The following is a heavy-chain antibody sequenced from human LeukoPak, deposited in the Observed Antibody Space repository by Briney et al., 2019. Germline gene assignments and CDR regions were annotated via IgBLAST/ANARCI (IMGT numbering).Heavy chain of an antibody. J-gene: IGHJ5*02. CDR2: INHSGST. Sequence: GSLRLSCAASGFTFSNYGLSWIRQPPGKGLEWIGEINHSGSTNYNPSLKSRVTISVDTSKNQFSLKLSSVTAADTAVYYCARRRLRGDILTGIFDPWGQGTLVTVSS. CDR1: GFTFSNYG. CDR3: ARRRLRGDILTGIFDP. V-gene: IGHV4-34*01. D-gene: IGHD3-9*01.